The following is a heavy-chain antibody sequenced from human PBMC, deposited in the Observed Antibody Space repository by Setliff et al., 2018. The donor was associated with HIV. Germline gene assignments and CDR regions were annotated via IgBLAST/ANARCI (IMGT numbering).Heavy chain of an antibody. Sequence: PGGSLRLSCAASGFTFSTYSMNWVRQAPGKGLEWVSSITSSSNYIYYADSVKGRFTISRDNAKNSLYLQMNSLRAEDTAVYYCARHVEYMVRGVIMHYYNYYMDVWGKGITVTVSS. V-gene: IGHV3-21*01. J-gene: IGHJ6*03. CDR1: GFTFSTYS. CDR3: ARHVEYMVRGVIMHYYNYYMDV. D-gene: IGHD3-10*01. CDR2: ITSSSNYI.